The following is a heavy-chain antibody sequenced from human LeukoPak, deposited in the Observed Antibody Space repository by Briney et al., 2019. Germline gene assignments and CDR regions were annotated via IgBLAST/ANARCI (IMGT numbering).Heavy chain of an antibody. CDR2: IFPGYSDT. Sequence: GESLKTSCRGSGYSFTNYWIGWVRQMPGKGLEWMGIIFPGYSDTRYSPSFQGQVTISADKSISTAYLHWSSLKASDTAMYYCARRDSSGWYSFGDYWGQGTLVTVSS. J-gene: IGHJ4*02. CDR3: ARRDSSGWYSFGDY. V-gene: IGHV5-51*01. CDR1: GYSFTNYW. D-gene: IGHD6-19*01.